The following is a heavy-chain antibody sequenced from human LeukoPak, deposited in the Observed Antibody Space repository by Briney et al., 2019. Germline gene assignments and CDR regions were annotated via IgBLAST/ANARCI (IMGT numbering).Heavy chain of an antibody. D-gene: IGHD3-10*01. Sequence: GGSLRLSCAASGFTFSSYGMHWVRQAPGKGLEWVAVIWYDGSNKYYADSVKGRFTISRDNSKNTLYLQMNSLRAEDTAVYYCARDRRRGLNWFDPWGQGTLVTVSS. V-gene: IGHV3-33*01. J-gene: IGHJ5*02. CDR3: ARDRRRGLNWFDP. CDR1: GFTFSSYG. CDR2: IWYDGSNK.